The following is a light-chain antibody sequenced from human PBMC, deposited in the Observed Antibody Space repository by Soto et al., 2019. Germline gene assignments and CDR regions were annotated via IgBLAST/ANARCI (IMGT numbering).Light chain of an antibody. Sequence: QSFLTHPPAVSAAPGQKFTISFAGSISNIWVNSLGWYQQLPGTAPKLLIYDDNKRPSGIPDRFSGSKSGTSATLAITGFKTGDEADYYCGSWDSSMSAYVFGNGTKATVL. CDR1: ISNIWVNS. J-gene: IGLJ1*01. CDR2: DDN. CDR3: GSWDSSMSAYV. V-gene: IGLV1-51*01.